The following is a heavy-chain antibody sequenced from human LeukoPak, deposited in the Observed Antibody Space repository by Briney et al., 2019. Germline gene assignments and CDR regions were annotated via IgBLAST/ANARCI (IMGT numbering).Heavy chain of an antibody. CDR2: ISAYNGNT. Sequence: GASVKVSCKASGYTFTSYGISWVRQAPGQGLEWMGWISAYNGNTNYAQKLQGRVTMTTDTSTSTAYMELRSLRSDDTAVYYCARGSEYYDSSGYSDAFDIWGQGTMVTVSS. V-gene: IGHV1-18*01. CDR1: GYTFTSYG. D-gene: IGHD3-22*01. J-gene: IGHJ3*02. CDR3: ARGSEYYDSSGYSDAFDI.